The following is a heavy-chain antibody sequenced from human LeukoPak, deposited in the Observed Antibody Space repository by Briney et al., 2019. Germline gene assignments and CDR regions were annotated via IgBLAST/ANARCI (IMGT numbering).Heavy chain of an antibody. Sequence: PSETLSLTCAVYGGSFSGYYWSWICHPPGTGLECSGEINHSGSTKYNPSLKSRFTISIDTSKNQFSLKLSSVTAADTAVYYCARDHTMVRGVIRTGIDYWGQGTLVTVSS. D-gene: IGHD3-10*01. CDR1: GGSFSGYY. CDR3: ARDHTMVRGVIRTGIDY. V-gene: IGHV4-34*01. J-gene: IGHJ4*02. CDR2: INHSGST.